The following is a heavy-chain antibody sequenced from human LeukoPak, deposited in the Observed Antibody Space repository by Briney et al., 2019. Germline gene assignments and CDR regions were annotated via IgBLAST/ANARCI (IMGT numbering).Heavy chain of an antibody. J-gene: IGHJ1*01. D-gene: IGHD1-26*01. CDR2: INPNSGGT. V-gene: IGHV1-2*02. Sequence: ASVKVSCKASGYTFTGYYMHWVRQAPRQGLEWMGWINPNSGGTNYAQKFQGRVTMTRDTSISTAYMELSRLRSDDTAVYYCARDQGGSYAEYFQHWGQGTLVTVSS. CDR1: GYTFTGYY. CDR3: ARDQGGSYAEYFQH.